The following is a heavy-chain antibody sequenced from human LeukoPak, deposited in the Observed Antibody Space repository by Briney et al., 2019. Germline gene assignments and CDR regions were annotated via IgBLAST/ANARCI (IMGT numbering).Heavy chain of an antibody. V-gene: IGHV4-34*01. CDR3: ARECGGDCYSHNYYYYYGMDV. J-gene: IGHJ6*02. Sequence: SETLSLTCAVYGGSFSGYYWSWIRQPPGKGLEWIGEINHSGSSNYNPSLKSRVTMSVDTSKNQFSLKLSSVTAADTAVYYCARECGGDCYSHNYYYYYGMDVWGQGTTVTVSS. CDR2: INHSGSS. CDR1: GGSFSGYY. D-gene: IGHD2-21*02.